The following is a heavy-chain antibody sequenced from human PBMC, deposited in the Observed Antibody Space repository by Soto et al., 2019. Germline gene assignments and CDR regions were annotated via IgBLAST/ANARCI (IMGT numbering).Heavy chain of an antibody. Sequence: GGSLILSCAASGFTFSSYYMHWVRQATGKGLEWVSAIGTAGDTYYPGSVKGRVTISREKAKNSLYLQMNSLRAGDTAVYYCARDRYYDILPGYYYYYGMDVWGQGTTVTVSS. D-gene: IGHD3-9*01. V-gene: IGHV3-13*01. J-gene: IGHJ6*02. CDR2: IGTAGDT. CDR1: GFTFSSYY. CDR3: ARDRYYDILPGYYYYYGMDV.